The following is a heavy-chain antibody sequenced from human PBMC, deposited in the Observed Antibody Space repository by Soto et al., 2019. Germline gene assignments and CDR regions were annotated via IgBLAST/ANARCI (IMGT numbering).Heavy chain of an antibody. Sequence: QVQLVQSGAEVKKPGASVKVSCKASGYTFTSYYMHWVRQAPGQGLEWMGIINPSGGSTSYARKFQGRVTMTRDASTSTVYMELSSLRSEDTAVYYCARAGYCISTSCYTPNWFDPWGQGTLVTVSS. D-gene: IGHD2-2*02. CDR3: ARAGYCISTSCYTPNWFDP. CDR1: GYTFTSYY. CDR2: INPSGGST. V-gene: IGHV1-46*01. J-gene: IGHJ5*02.